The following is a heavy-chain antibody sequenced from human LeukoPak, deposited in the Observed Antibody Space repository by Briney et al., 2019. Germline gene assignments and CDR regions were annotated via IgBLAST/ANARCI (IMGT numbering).Heavy chain of an antibody. CDR1: GFTFSSYA. D-gene: IGHD5-24*01. Sequence: GGSLRLSCAASGFTFSSYAMNWVRQAPGKGLELVSGISGSGGSTYYADSVKGRFTISRDNSKNTLYLQMNSLRAEDTAVYYCAKEMERWLQLIDYWGQGTLVTVSS. J-gene: IGHJ4*02. CDR2: ISGSGGST. CDR3: AKEMERWLQLIDY. V-gene: IGHV3-23*01.